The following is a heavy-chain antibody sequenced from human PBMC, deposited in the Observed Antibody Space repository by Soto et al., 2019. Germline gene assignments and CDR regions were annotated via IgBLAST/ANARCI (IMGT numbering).Heavy chain of an antibody. CDR1: GFSLSTSGVG. CDR2: IYWDDDK. CDR3: AHRRQGSSGLEL. J-gene: IGHJ4*02. D-gene: IGHD6-25*01. V-gene: IGHV2-5*02. Sequence: QITLKEPGPTLVKPTQTLTLTCTFSGFSLSTSGVGVGWIRQPPGKALQWLALIYWDDDKRYSPSLKSRLTITKDTSKNQVVLTMTNMDPVDTATYYCAHRRQGSSGLELWGQGTLVTVSS.